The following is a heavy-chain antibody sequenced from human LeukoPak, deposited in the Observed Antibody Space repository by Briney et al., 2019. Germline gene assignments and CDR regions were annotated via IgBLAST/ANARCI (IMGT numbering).Heavy chain of an antibody. V-gene: IGHV3-53*01. CDR3: AGGDSAAGQPY. D-gene: IGHD6-13*01. CDR2: IYSGGST. Sequence: GGSLRLSCAASGFTFSTYGMSWVRQAPGKGLEWVSVIYSGGSTYYADSVKGRFTISRDNSKNTLYLQMNSLRAEDTAVYYCAGGDSAAGQPYWGQGTLVTVSS. J-gene: IGHJ4*02. CDR1: GFTFSTYG.